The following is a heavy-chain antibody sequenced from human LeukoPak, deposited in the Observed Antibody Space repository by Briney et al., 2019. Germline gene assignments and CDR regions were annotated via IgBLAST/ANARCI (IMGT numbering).Heavy chain of an antibody. Sequence: KPGGSLRLSCAASGFTFSNAWMSWVRQAPGKGLEWVGRIKSKTDGGTTDYAAPVKGRFTVSRDDSKNTLYLQLNSLKTEDTAVYYCTTIAAAGQFDYWGLGTLVTVSS. CDR2: IKSKTDGGTT. CDR3: TTIAAAGQFDY. V-gene: IGHV3-15*01. J-gene: IGHJ4*02. D-gene: IGHD6-13*01. CDR1: GFTFSNAW.